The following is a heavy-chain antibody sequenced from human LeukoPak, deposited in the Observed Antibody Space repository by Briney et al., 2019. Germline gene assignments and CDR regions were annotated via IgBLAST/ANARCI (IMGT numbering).Heavy chain of an antibody. V-gene: IGHV4-59*01. D-gene: IGHD2-15*01. CDR2: IYYSGST. CDR3: ARFCSGGSCLNWFDP. CDR1: GGSISSYY. J-gene: IGHJ5*02. Sequence: SETLSLTCTVSGGSISSYYWSWIRQPPGKGLEWIGYIYYSGSTNYNPSLKSRVTISVDTSKNQFSLKLSSVTAADTAVYYCARFCSGGSCLNWFDPWGQGTLVTVSS.